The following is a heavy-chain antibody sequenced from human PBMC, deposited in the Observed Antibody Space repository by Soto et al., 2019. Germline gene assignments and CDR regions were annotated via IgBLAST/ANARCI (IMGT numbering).Heavy chain of an antibody. CDR1: GGSCSIYM. V-gene: IGHV3-21*01. CDR2: IDTTSSHM. D-gene: IGHD4-4*01. J-gene: IGHJ6*03. CDR3: ARRSNPPHLYYYCMEV. Sequence: PWGSLKLASAASGGSCSIYMMNWVCQAPGKGLEWVSSIDTTSSHMYYADSVKGRFTVSRDYAKSSLYLQMNSLRAEDTAVYYCARRSNPPHLYYYCMEVWGKGTTVTVSS.